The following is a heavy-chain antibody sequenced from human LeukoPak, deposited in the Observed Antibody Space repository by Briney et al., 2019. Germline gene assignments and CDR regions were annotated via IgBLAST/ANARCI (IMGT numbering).Heavy chain of an antibody. V-gene: IGHV4-61*02. CDR1: GGSITSGSHY. CDR3: ARDYYDTSVYLGH. CDR2: IYTSGST. Sequence: PSETLSLTCTVSGGSITSGSHYWNWIRQPAGKGLEWIGRIYTSGSTKYNPSLKSRATISIATSKNQFSLKLSSVTAADTAVYYCARDYYDTSVYLGHWGQGTLVTVSS. D-gene: IGHD3-22*01. J-gene: IGHJ4*02.